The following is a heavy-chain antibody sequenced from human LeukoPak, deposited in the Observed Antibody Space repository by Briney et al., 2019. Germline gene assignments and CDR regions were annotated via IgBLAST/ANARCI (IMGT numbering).Heavy chain of an antibody. CDR3: ARDGGVVVAAGFFDY. V-gene: IGHV3-30*03. J-gene: IGHJ4*02. D-gene: IGHD2-15*01. Sequence: GGFLRLSCAASGFTVSSNYMSWVRQAPGQGLEWVTVISYDGSNKYYADSVKGRFTISRDKSKNTLYLQMNSLRAEDTAVYYCARDGGVVVAAGFFDYWGQGTLVTVSS. CDR2: ISYDGSNK. CDR1: GFTVSSNY.